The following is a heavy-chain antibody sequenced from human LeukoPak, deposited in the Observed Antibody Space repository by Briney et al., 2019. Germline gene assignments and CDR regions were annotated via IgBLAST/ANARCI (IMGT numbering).Heavy chain of an antibody. J-gene: IGHJ6*02. V-gene: IGHV4-34*01. CDR3: ARGLKRAAGRGGFHYYGMDV. CDR2: INHSGST. Sequence: SETLSLTCAVYGGSFSGYCWSWIRQPPGKGLEWIGEINHSGSTNYNPSLKSRVTISVDTSKNQFSLKLSSVTAADTAVYYCARGLKRAAGRGGFHYYGMDVWGQGTTVTVSS. D-gene: IGHD6-13*01. CDR1: GGSFSGYC.